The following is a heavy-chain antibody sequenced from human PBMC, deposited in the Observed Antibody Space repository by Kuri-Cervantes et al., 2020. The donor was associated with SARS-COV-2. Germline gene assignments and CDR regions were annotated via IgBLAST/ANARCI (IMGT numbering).Heavy chain of an antibody. V-gene: IGHV3-30*18. CDR3: AKDGPDSGSYLFDY. D-gene: IGHD1-26*01. CDR1: GFTFSNYG. J-gene: IGHJ4*02. CDR2: TSYDGTIR. Sequence: GESLKISCVVSGFTFSNYGMHWVRQAPGKGLEWVAVTSYDGTIRYYADSVKGRFTISRDNSRNTVDLQMNSLRGDDTAVYYCAKDGPDSGSYLFDYWGQGTLVTVSS.